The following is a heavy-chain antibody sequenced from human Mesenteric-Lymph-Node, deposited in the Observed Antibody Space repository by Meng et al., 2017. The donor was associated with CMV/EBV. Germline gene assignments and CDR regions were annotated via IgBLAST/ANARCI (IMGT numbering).Heavy chain of an antibody. CDR1: GYTFTGYH. CDR3: ARDHEGFYSGSPKG. J-gene: IGHJ4*02. D-gene: IGHD1-26*01. V-gene: IGHV1-2*02. Sequence: ASVKVSCKASGYTFTGYHMHWVRQAPGQGLEWMGWINPNSGGTNYAQKFQGRVTMTRDTSLSTAYMELSRLRSDDTAVYYCARDHEGFYSGSPKGWGQGTLVTVSS. CDR2: INPNSGGT.